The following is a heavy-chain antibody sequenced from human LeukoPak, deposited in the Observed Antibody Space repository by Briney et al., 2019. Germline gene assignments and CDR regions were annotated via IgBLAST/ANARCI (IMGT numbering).Heavy chain of an antibody. D-gene: IGHD6-13*01. V-gene: IGHV3-23*01. CDR2: ITAIDGRT. CDR3: TKDRRGPAAGTWYFDS. J-gene: IGHJ4*02. CDR1: GFTFSNHA. Sequence: GGSLRLSCAASGFTFSNHAMGWVRQAPGRGLEWASSITAIDGRTYYADSVRGRFTISRDNSKNTVYLQLNSLRAGDTAIYYCTKDRRGPAAGTWYFDSWGQGTLVTVSS.